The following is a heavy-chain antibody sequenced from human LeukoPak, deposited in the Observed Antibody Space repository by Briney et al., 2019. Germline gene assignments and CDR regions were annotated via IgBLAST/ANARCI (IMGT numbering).Heavy chain of an antibody. Sequence: GGSLRLSRVGPGFTFSDSWMSWVRQAPGKGLEWVANMNQDGSEKAYVDSVKGRFTISRDNARNSLYLQMGSLRAEDTAVYYCATYTHWVAGDVWGQGTTVTVSS. CDR1: GFTFSDSW. CDR2: MNQDGSEK. V-gene: IGHV3-7*01. CDR3: ATYTHWVAGDV. D-gene: IGHD3-16*01. J-gene: IGHJ6*02.